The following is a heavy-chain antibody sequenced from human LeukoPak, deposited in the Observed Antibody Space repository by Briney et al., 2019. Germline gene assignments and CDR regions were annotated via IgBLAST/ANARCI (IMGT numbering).Heavy chain of an antibody. CDR1: GGSFSGYY. J-gene: IGHJ4*02. V-gene: IGHV4-34*01. Sequence: SETLSLTCAVYGGSFSGYYWSWIRQPPGKGLEWIGEINHSGSTNYNPSLKGRVTISVDTSKNQFSLKLSSVTAADTAVYYCVATAVLAVAGTSIDYWGQGTLVTVSS. CDR3: VATAVLAVAGTSIDY. D-gene: IGHD6-19*01. CDR2: INHSGST.